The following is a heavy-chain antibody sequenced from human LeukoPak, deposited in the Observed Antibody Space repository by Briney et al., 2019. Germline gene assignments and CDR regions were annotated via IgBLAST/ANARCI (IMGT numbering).Heavy chain of an antibody. V-gene: IGHV4-38-2*01. D-gene: IGHD1-26*01. J-gene: IGHJ4*02. CDR3: ASPSGSYYGGGDFDY. Sequence: KPSETLSLTCAVSGYSISSGYYWGWIRQPPGKGLEWIGSIYHSGSTYYNPSLKSRVTISVDTSKNQFSLKLSSVTAADTAVYYWASPSGSYYGGGDFDYWGQGTLVTVSS. CDR1: GYSISSGYY. CDR2: IYHSGST.